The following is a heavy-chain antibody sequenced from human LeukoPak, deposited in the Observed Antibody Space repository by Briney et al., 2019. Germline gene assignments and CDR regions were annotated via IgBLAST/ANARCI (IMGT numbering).Heavy chain of an antibody. CDR3: AKGSDY. J-gene: IGHJ4*02. V-gene: IGHV3-30*02. CDR2: IRYDGSNK. Sequence: PGGALRLSCAASGFTFSTYGMHWVRQAPGKGLEWVALIRYDGSNKYYADSVKGRFAISRDNSKNTLYLQMNSLKTDDTAVYYCAKGSDYWGQGTLVTVSS. CDR1: GFTFSTYG.